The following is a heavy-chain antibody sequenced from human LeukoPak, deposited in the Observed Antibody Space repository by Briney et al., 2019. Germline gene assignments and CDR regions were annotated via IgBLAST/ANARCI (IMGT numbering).Heavy chain of an antibody. CDR2: ISSSSSYI. Sequence: GGSLRLSCAASGFTFSSYSMNWVRQAPGKGLEWVSFISSSSSYIYYADSVKGRFTISRDNAKNSLYLQMNSLRAEDTAVYYCARDGLNYDILTGYLAKWGQGTLVTVSS. V-gene: IGHV3-21*01. D-gene: IGHD3-9*01. CDR1: GFTFSSYS. J-gene: IGHJ4*02. CDR3: ARDGLNYDILTGYLAK.